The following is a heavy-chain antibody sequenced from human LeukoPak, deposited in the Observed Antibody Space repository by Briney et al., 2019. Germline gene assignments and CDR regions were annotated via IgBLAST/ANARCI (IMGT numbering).Heavy chain of an antibody. CDR1: GYTFTSYD. CDR2: INPNSGNT. J-gene: IGHJ6*02. V-gene: IGHV1-8*01. CDR3: ARVGSYGSGSYWLGYYYGMDV. D-gene: IGHD3-10*01. Sequence: ASVKVSCKASGYTFTSYDINWVRQATGQGLEWMGWINPNSGNTGYAQKFQGRVTMTRNTSISTAYMELSSLRSEDTAVYYCARVGSYGSGSYWLGYYYGMDVWGQGTTVTVSS.